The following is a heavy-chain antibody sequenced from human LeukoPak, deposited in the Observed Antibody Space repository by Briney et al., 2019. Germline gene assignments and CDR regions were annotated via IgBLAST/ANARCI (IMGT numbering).Heavy chain of an antibody. J-gene: IGHJ4*02. CDR3: ARILALGYFDY. D-gene: IGHD7-27*01. CDR2: INHHGHT. V-gene: IGHV3-20*04. CDR1: GFTFTHYA. Sequence: GGSLRLSCAASGFTFTHYAMSWVRQAPGKGLEWVSGINHHGHTFYADSVKGRFTISRDNAKNSLYLQMNSLRAEDTAVYYCARILALGYFDYWGQGTLVTVSS.